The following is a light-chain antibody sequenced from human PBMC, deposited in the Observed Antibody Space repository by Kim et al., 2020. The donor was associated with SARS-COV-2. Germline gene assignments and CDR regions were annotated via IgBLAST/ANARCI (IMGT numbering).Light chain of an antibody. Sequence: SPGQTASFTCSGDKLGDKFACWYQQKPGQSPVLVIYQDTKRPSGIPGRFSGSNSGNTATLTISGTQAMDEADYYCQAWDSSTGVFGTGTKVTVL. CDR3: QAWDSSTGV. V-gene: IGLV3-1*01. CDR1: KLGDKF. CDR2: QDT. J-gene: IGLJ1*01.